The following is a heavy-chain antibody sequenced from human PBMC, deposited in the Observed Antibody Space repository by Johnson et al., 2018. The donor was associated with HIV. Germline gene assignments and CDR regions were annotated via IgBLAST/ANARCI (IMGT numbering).Heavy chain of an antibody. CDR2: ISGSGGST. CDR3: ANGGYSYGYDAFDI. V-gene: IGHV3-23*04. J-gene: IGHJ3*02. CDR1: GFTFSDYA. D-gene: IGHD5-18*01. Sequence: EVQLVESGGGVVQPGRSLRLSCAASGFTFSDYAMHWVRQAPGKGLEWVSAISGSGGSTYYADSVKGRFTISRDNSKNTLYLQMNSLRAEDTAVYYCANGGYSYGYDAFDIWGQGTMVTVSS.